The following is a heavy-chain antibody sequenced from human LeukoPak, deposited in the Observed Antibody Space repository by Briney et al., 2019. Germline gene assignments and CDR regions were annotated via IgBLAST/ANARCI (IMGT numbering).Heavy chain of an antibody. CDR1: GFTFGDYA. Sequence: GGSLRLSCTASGFTFGDYAMSWFRQAPGKGLEWVAVISYDGSNKYYADSVKGRFTISRDNSKNTLYLQMNSLRAEDTAVYYCARDLVRVGATPFDAFDIWGQGTMVTVSS. J-gene: IGHJ3*02. CDR2: ISYDGSNK. CDR3: ARDLVRVGATPFDAFDI. D-gene: IGHD1-26*01. V-gene: IGHV3-30*04.